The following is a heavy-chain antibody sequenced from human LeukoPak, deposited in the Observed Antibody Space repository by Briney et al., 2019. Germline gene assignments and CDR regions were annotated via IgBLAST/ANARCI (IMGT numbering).Heavy chain of an antibody. CDR2: ISYDGSNK. Sequence: GGSLRLSCAASGFTFSSYAMHWVRQDPGKGLEWVAVISYDGSNKYYADSVKGRFTISRDNSKNTLYLQMNSLRAEDTAVYYCVRGVGGDSRFDPWGQGTLITVSS. CDR3: VRGVGGDSRFDP. CDR1: GFTFSSYA. D-gene: IGHD1-26*01. V-gene: IGHV3-30-3*01. J-gene: IGHJ5*02.